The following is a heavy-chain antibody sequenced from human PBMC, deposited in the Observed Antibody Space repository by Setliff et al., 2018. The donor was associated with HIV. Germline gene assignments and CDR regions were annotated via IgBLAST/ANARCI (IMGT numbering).Heavy chain of an antibody. CDR1: GFTFSNYA. CDR2: INHSGST. CDR3: ARRYRIAARPKWFDP. D-gene: IGHD6-6*01. V-gene: IGHV4-34*01. J-gene: IGHJ5*02. Sequence: SSETLRLSCAASGFTFSNYAMSWVRQPPGKGLEWIGEINHSGSTNYNPSLKSRVTISVDTSKNQFSLKLSSVTASDTAVYYCARRYRIAARPKWFDPWGQGTLVTVSS.